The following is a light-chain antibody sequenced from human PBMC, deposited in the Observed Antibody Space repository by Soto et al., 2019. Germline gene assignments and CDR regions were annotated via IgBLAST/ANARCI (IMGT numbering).Light chain of an antibody. CDR3: QQYNSYPYT. J-gene: IGKJ2*01. CDR1: ESVSSN. V-gene: IGKV3D-15*01. CDR2: GAS. Sequence: EIVMTQSPATLSVSPGERATLSCRASESVSSNLAGYQQPPGQDKRLLIYGASSRATGIPDRFSGIGSGTEFTLTISSLQPDDFATYYCQQYNSYPYTFGQGTKLDIK.